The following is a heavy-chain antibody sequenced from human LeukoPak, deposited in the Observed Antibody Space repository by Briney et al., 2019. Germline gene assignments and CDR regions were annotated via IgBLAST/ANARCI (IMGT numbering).Heavy chain of an antibody. Sequence: PGGSLRLSCSASGFAFSSSPMHWVRQAPGKGLEYVSTISSNGGSTFYADSVKGRFTIPRDSSRNTLYLQMSSLRAEDTAVYYCVRRGYSYGFDYWGQGTLVTVSS. D-gene: IGHD5-18*01. CDR3: VRRGYSYGFDY. CDR1: GFAFSSSP. J-gene: IGHJ4*02. CDR2: ISSNGGST. V-gene: IGHV3-64D*09.